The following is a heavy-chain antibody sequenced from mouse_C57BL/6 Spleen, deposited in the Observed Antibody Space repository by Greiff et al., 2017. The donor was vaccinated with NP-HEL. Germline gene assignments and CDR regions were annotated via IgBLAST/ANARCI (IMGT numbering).Heavy chain of an antibody. J-gene: IGHJ3*01. CDR3: ARKGFYGWFAY. CDR2: IRNKANGYTT. CDR1: GFTFTDYY. D-gene: IGHD1-1*01. Sequence: EVQVVESGGGLVQPGGSLSLSCAASGFTFTDYYMSWVRPPPGKALEWLGFIRNKANGYTTEYSASVKGRFTISRDNSQSILYLQMNALRAEDSATYYCARKGFYGWFAYWGQGTLVTVSA. V-gene: IGHV7-3*01.